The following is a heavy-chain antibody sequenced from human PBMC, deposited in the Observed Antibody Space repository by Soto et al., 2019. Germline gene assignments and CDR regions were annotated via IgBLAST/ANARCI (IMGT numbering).Heavy chain of an antibody. CDR3: VRVLDTYYFDL. CDR2: VWSDGSKK. V-gene: IGHV3-33*01. J-gene: IGHJ4*02. Sequence: QVQVVESGGGVVQPGRSLRLSCAASGFTFSTYGMHWVRQAPGKGLEWVALVWSDGSKKYYADSVKGRFTISRDNSKDTLQLEMNSLRAEDTAVYYCVRVLDTYYFDLWGQGTLFTVST. CDR1: GFTFSTYG.